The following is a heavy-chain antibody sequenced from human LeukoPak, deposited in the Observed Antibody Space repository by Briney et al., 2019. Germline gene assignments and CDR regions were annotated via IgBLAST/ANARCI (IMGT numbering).Heavy chain of an antibody. Sequence: VGSLRLSCAASGFTFSSYAMSWVRQAPGKGLEWVSAISGSGGSTYYADSVKGRFTISRDNSKNTLYLQMNSLRAEDTAVYYCAKAEGVVPAAPRWGNWFDPWGQGTLVTVSS. V-gene: IGHV3-23*01. D-gene: IGHD2-2*01. CDR2: ISGSGGST. CDR3: AKAEGVVPAAPRWGNWFDP. CDR1: GFTFSSYA. J-gene: IGHJ5*02.